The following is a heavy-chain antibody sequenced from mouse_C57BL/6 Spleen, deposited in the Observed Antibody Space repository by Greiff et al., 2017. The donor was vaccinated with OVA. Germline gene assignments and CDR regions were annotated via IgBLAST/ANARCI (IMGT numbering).Heavy chain of an antibody. CDR1: GYTFTSYT. J-gene: IGHJ2*01. CDR2: INPSSGYT. CDR3: ARQGYFDY. Sequence: VQLQQSGAELARPGASVKMSCKASGYTFTSYTMHWVKQRPGQGLEWIGYINPSSGYTKYNQKFKDKATLTADKTSSTAYMQLSSLTSEDSAVYYCARQGYFDYWGQGTTLTVSS. V-gene: IGHV1-4*01.